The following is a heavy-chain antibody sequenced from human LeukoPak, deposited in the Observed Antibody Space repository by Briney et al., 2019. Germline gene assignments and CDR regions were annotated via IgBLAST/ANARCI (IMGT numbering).Heavy chain of an antibody. CDR2: ISSSSSYI. Sequence: AGGSLRLSCAASGFTFSSYSMNWVRQAPGKGLEWVSSISSSSSYIYYADSVKGRFTISRDNAKNSLYLQMNSLRAEDTAVYYCARGAGHYYGSGSYSPGDYWGQGTLVTVSS. J-gene: IGHJ4*02. CDR1: GFTFSSYS. D-gene: IGHD3-10*01. CDR3: ARGAGHYYGSGSYSPGDY. V-gene: IGHV3-21*01.